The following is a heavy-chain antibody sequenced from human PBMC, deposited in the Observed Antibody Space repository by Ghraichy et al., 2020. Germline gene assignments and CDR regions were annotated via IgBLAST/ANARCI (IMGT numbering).Heavy chain of an antibody. CDR2: LYPSGGTT. CDR3: AREPHATGSLDY. V-gene: IGHV1-46*01. D-gene: IGHD2-15*01. J-gene: IGHJ4*02. CDR1: GYTFTTYY. Sequence: GESLNISCKTSGYTFTTYYIHWVRQAPGQGLEWMGILYPSGGTTSSAQKFQGRLTMTRDTSTSTAYMEVSSLRSEDTAVYYCAREPHATGSLDYWGQGSLVTVSS.